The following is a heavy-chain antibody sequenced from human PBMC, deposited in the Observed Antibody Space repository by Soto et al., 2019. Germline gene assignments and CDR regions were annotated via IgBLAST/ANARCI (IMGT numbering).Heavy chain of an antibody. D-gene: IGHD1-26*01. CDR3: AKASGGRYPESRVFDF. Sequence: GSLRLSCAASGXTFSSYSMSWVRQAPGKGLEWVSGFRGSGDDGNTYYADSVKGRFNISRDNSKNTLFLQMNSLTAEETAIYYCAKASGGRYPESRVFDFWGQGTRGTVS. CDR1: GXTFSSYS. CDR2: FRGSGDDGNT. J-gene: IGHJ4*02. V-gene: IGHV3-23*01.